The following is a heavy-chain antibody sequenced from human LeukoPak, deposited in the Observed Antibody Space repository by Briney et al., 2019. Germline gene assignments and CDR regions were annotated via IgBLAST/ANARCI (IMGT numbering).Heavy chain of an antibody. CDR1: GFTFSSAW. V-gene: IGHV3-15*01. J-gene: IGHJ4*02. CDR3: TTDPRD. CDR2: IKRKTDGETT. Sequence: GGSLRLSCAASGFTFSSAWMSWVRQAPGKGLEWVGRIKRKTDGETTDYVAPVKGRFTISRDDSRNTLYLQMSSLKIEDRAVYYCTTDPRDWGQGILVTVSS.